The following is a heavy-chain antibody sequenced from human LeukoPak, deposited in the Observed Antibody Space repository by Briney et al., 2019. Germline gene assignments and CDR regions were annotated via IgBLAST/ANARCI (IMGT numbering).Heavy chain of an antibody. V-gene: IGHV3-21*01. CDR1: GFTFSSYS. Sequence: GGSLRLSCAASGFTFSSYSMNWVRQAPGKGLEWVSSISSSSSYIYYAGSVKGRFTISRDNAKNSLYLQMNSLRAEDTAVYYCARVPDYGDYDVWGQGTMVTVSS. J-gene: IGHJ3*01. CDR3: ARVPDYGDYDV. CDR2: ISSSSSYI. D-gene: IGHD4-17*01.